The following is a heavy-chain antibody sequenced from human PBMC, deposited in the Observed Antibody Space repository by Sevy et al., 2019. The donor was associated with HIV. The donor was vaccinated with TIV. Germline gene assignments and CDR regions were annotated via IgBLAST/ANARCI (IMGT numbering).Heavy chain of an antibody. CDR1: EFTFSSYW. CDR3: ASSRDYYDNSGPNFDY. CDR2: IKQDGSEK. J-gene: IGHJ4*02. D-gene: IGHD3-22*01. Sequence: GGSLRLSCAASEFTFSSYWMSWVRQAPGKGLEWVANIKQDGSEKYYVDSVKGRFTISRDNAKNSLYLQMNSLRAEDTAVYYCASSRDYYDNSGPNFDYWGQGTLVTVSS. V-gene: IGHV3-7*01.